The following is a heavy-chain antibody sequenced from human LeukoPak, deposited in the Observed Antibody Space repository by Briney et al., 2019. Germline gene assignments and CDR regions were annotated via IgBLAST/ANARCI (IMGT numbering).Heavy chain of an antibody. V-gene: IGHV3-74*01. Sequence: GGSLRLSCAASGFTESGYTFSSCWMHWVRQAPGKGLVWVSRINSDGSSTSYADSVKGRFTISRDNSKNTLYLQINSLRAADTAVYYCAKSYGDYVVYFEYWGQGTLVTVSS. CDR1: GFTESGYTFSSCW. CDR2: INSDGSST. D-gene: IGHD4-17*01. J-gene: IGHJ4*02. CDR3: AKSYGDYVVYFEY.